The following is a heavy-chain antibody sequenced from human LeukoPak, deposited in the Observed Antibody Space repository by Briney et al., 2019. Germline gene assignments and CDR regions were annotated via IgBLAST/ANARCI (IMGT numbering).Heavy chain of an antibody. D-gene: IGHD6-6*01. CDR3: ARAAGIAAPGTRFDYFDN. Sequence: GGSLRLSCAASGFTVSSNYMNWVRQAPGKGLEWVSVIFSSGNTNYADSVKGRFTISRDNAKNSLYLQMSSLRVEDTAVYYCARAAGIAAPGTRFDYFDNWGQGTLVTVSS. V-gene: IGHV3-66*03. J-gene: IGHJ4*02. CDR2: IFSSGNT. CDR1: GFTVSSNY.